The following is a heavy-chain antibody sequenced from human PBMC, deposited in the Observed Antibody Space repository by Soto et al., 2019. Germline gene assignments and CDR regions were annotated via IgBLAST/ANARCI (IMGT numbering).Heavy chain of an antibody. Sequence: ETLSLTCTVSDGSVSSGSYYWTWIRQPPGKGLEWIGYIYSSGSTLYNPSLKSRVIISVDTSMNQFSLKLSSVTAADTAVYYCARDSLAFFDSWGQGTLVTVSS. CDR2: IYSSGST. CDR1: DGSVSSGSYY. CDR3: ARDSLAFFDS. V-gene: IGHV4-61*01. D-gene: IGHD5-12*01. J-gene: IGHJ4*02.